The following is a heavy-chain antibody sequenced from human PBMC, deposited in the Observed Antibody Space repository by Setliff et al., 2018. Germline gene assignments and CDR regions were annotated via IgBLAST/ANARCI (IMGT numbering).Heavy chain of an antibody. J-gene: IGHJ4*02. D-gene: IGHD2-8*01. CDR3: SRLVRYCTTTTCQRASGDDY. V-gene: IGHV1-18*01. CDR1: GYTFTNYG. CDR2: ISPYSGNT. Sequence: ASVKVSCKASGYTFTNYGVTWVRQAPGQGLEWMGWISPYSGNTYYAPELQGRVTLTTDTSTTTAYLELRSLTSDDTAVYYCSRLVRYCTTTTCQRASGDDYWGQGTLVPVSS.